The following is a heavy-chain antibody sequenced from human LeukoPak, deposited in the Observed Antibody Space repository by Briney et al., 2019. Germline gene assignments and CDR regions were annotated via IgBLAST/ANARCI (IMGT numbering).Heavy chain of an antibody. CDR3: ARDSDLTGYFSCFYYGLVV. CDR1: GHSITSNNW. V-gene: IGHV4-4*02. D-gene: IGHD3-9*01. Sequence: SETLSLTCAVSGHSITSNNWWSWVRQPPGKGLEWIGEVYHSGSTNYHPSLKSRVTITVDKSNNQFSLKLTSVTAADTAVYYCARDSDLTGYFSCFYYGLVVWGKGTTVTVSS. J-gene: IGHJ6*04. CDR2: VYHSGST.